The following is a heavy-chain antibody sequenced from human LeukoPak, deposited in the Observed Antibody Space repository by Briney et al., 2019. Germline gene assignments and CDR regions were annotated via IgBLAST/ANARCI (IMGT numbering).Heavy chain of an antibody. CDR2: ISGNGGTT. CDR3: AKPPPDSSSWLFDY. D-gene: IGHD6-13*01. Sequence: GGSLRLSCAASGLSLSYAWMNWVRQAPGKGLEWVSTISGNGGTTYYADSVKGRFTISRDNSKNTLYLQMNSLRVEDTAVYYCAKPPPDSSSWLFDYWGQGTLVTVSS. J-gene: IGHJ4*02. V-gene: IGHV3-23*01. CDR1: GLSLSYAW.